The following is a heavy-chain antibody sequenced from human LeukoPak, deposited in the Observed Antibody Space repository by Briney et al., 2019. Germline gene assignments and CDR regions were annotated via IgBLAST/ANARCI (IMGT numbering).Heavy chain of an antibody. Sequence: SETLSLTCTVSGGSVSSGSYYWRWIRQPPGKGPEWIGYIYYSGSTNYNPSLKSRVTISVDTSKNQFSLKLSSVTAADTAVYYCARDIMVRGVWSDYWGQGTLVTVSS. CDR3: ARDIMVRGVWSDY. D-gene: IGHD3-10*01. J-gene: IGHJ4*02. CDR1: GGSVSSGSYY. CDR2: IYYSGST. V-gene: IGHV4-61*01.